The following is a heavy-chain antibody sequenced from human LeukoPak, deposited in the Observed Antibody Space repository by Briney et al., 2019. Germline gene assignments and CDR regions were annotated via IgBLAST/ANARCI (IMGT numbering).Heavy chain of an antibody. J-gene: IGHJ4*02. Sequence: ASVKVSCKASRGTFSSYAISWVRQAPGQGLEWMGIINPSGGSTSYAQKFQGRVTMTRDTSTSTVYMELSSLRSEDTAVYYCARSQQRGYSYGYGYWGQGTLVTVSS. CDR2: INPSGGST. CDR3: ARSQQRGYSYGYGY. D-gene: IGHD5-18*01. CDR1: RGTFSSYA. V-gene: IGHV1-46*01.